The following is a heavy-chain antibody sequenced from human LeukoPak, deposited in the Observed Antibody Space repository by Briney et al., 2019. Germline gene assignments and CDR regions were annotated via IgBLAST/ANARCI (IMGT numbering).Heavy chain of an antibody. Sequence: SDTVSCKASEYTITTYDINWLQQATRQGLECIGWMNPNRGNTGYAQKFHGRVTMTRNTAISTAYMELSSLRSEDKAVYYCARGPTMIVVVITGTYYFDYWGQGTLVTVSS. CDR3: ARGPTMIVVVITGTYYFDY. V-gene: IGHV1-8*01. J-gene: IGHJ4*02. CDR2: MNPNRGNT. CDR1: EYTITTYD. D-gene: IGHD3-22*01.